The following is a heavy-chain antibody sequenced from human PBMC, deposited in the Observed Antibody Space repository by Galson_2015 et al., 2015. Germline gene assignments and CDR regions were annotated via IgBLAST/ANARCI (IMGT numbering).Heavy chain of an antibody. Sequence: QSGAEVKKPGESLEISCKGSGYSFTNYWIGWVRQMPGKGLEWMGIIYPGDSNAIYSPSFQGQVTISADKSISTAYLRWSSLKASDTAMYYCARRRDYGMDVWGQGTTVTVSS. D-gene: IGHD3-10*01. V-gene: IGHV5-51*03. CDR1: GYSFTNYW. J-gene: IGHJ6*02. CDR2: IYPGDSNA. CDR3: ARRRDYGMDV.